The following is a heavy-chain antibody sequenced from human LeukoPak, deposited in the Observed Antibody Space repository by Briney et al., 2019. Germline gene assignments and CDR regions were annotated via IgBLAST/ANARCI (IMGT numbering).Heavy chain of an antibody. V-gene: IGHV1-2*02. CDR3: ARADRLDGGPYLIGP. CDR2: INPNSGGT. Sequence: ASVKVSCKTSGYTFTDYYLHWVRQAPGQGLEWMGWINPNSGGTSSAQKFRGRFTMTRDTSITTVYMEVAWLTSEDTAIYYCARADRLDGGPYLIGPWGQGTLVTVSS. J-gene: IGHJ5*02. CDR1: GYTFTDYY. D-gene: IGHD2-21*01.